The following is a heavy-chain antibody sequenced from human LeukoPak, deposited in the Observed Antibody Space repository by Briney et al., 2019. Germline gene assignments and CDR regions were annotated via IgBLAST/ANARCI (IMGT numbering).Heavy chain of an antibody. CDR1: GFTFSSYW. Sequence: GGSLRLSCEVSGFTFSSYWMNGFRKAPGKGLEWVANIKQDGSDKYYVDSVKGRFTISRDNAKNSLYLQMNSLRAEDTAVYYCAIIPRAAAGPSARSPFHYWGQGTLVTVSS. J-gene: IGHJ4*02. V-gene: IGHV3-7*01. CDR2: IKQDGSDK. D-gene: IGHD6-13*01. CDR3: AIIPRAAAGPSARSPFHY.